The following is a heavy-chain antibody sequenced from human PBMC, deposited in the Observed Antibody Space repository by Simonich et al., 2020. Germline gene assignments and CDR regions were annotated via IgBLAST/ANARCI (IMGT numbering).Heavy chain of an antibody. CDR1: GFTFDDYG. D-gene: IGHD1-1*01. CDR2: INWKGGRT. V-gene: IGHV3-20*01. J-gene: IGHJ4*02. CDR3: ARGRNDFDY. Sequence: EVQLVESGGGVVRPGGSLRLSCAASGFTFDDYGMSWVRQAPGKGLGWVCGINWKGGRTGYADAVKGRFTIPRDNAKNSLYLQMNSLRAEDTALYHCARGRNDFDYWGQGTLVTVSS.